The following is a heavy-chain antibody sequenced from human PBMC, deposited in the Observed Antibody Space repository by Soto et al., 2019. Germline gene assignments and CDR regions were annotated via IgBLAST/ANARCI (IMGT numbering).Heavy chain of an antibody. Sequence: GSLRLSCAASGFTFSSYGMHWVRQAPGKGLEWAAVISYDGSNKYYADSVKGRFTISRDNSKNTLYLQMNSLRAEDTAVYYCAKDYSSGWYALTYYFYCMDVWGQGTTVNVSS. V-gene: IGHV3-30*18. J-gene: IGHJ6*02. CDR2: ISYDGSNK. D-gene: IGHD6-19*01. CDR3: AKDYSSGWYALTYYFYCMDV. CDR1: GFTFSSYG.